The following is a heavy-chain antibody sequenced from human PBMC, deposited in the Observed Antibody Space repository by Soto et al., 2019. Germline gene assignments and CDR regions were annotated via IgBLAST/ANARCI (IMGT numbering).Heavy chain of an antibody. D-gene: IGHD3-10*01. Sequence: SETLYLTCTVPGGSISSYYWSWIRQPPGKGLEWIGYIYYSGSTNYNPSLKSRVTISVDTSKNQFSLKLSSVTAADTAVYYCARGRGSGWFDPWGQGTLVTVSS. CDR1: GGSISSYY. V-gene: IGHV4-59*01. CDR2: IYYSGST. J-gene: IGHJ5*02. CDR3: ARGRGSGWFDP.